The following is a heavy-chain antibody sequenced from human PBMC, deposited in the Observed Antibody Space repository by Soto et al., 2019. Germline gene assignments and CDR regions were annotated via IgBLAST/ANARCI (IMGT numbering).Heavy chain of an antibody. Sequence: WGSLGLSCAASGFTFSSYSMNWVRQAPGKGLEWVSSISSSSSYIYYADSVKGRFTISRDNAKNSLYLQMNSLRAEDTAVYYCARDRIAAALHWFDPWGQGTLVTVSS. J-gene: IGHJ5*02. V-gene: IGHV3-21*01. CDR1: GFTFSSYS. CDR2: ISSSSSYI. CDR3: ARDRIAAALHWFDP. D-gene: IGHD6-13*01.